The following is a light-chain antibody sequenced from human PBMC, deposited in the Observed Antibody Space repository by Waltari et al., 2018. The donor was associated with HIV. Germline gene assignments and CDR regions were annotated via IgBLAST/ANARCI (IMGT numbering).Light chain of an antibody. CDR1: RTILFSSENRNC. CDR2: WAS. J-gene: IGKJ4*01. Sequence: DIVMTQSPNSLAVSLGERATINCRSSRTILFSSENRNCLAWYQQKPGQSPKLLIYWASTRASGVPDRFSGSGSGTNFSLTIISLQTDDVALYYCQQYYSLGPTFGGGTKVEIK. CDR3: QQYYSLGPT. V-gene: IGKV4-1*01.